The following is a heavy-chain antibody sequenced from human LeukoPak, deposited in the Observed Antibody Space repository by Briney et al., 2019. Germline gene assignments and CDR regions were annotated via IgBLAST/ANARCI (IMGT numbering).Heavy chain of an antibody. CDR3: AKGQNGALRDY. J-gene: IGHJ4*02. V-gene: IGHV3-23*01. CDR2: ISTSGADA. D-gene: IGHD4-17*01. Sequence: GGSLRLSCTASGFTFSSYAMVWVRQAPRKGLEWVSAISTSGADASYADSVKGRFTVSRDNSKNTLSLQMNSLRADDTALYYCAKGQNGALRDYCGQGTLVTVSS. CDR1: GFTFSSYA.